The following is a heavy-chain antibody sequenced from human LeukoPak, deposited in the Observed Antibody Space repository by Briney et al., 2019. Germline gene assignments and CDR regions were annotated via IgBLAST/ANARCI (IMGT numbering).Heavy chain of an antibody. V-gene: IGHV1-18*01. CDR2: IRAYNGNT. Sequence: GASVKVSCKASGYTFTSYGISWVRQAPGQGLEWMGWIRAYNGNTNYAQKLQGRVTMTTDTSTSTAYMELRSLRSDDTAVYYCAREGSDTAHYNWFDPWGQGTLVTVSS. CDR1: GYTFTSYG. D-gene: IGHD5-18*01. CDR3: AREGSDTAHYNWFDP. J-gene: IGHJ5*02.